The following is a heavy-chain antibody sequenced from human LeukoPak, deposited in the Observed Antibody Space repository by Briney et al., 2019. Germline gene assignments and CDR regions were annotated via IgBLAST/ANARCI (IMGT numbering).Heavy chain of an antibody. V-gene: IGHV1-46*01. CDR3: ARVALEVVTAIGDAFDI. J-gene: IGHJ3*02. CDR1: GYTFTNYY. D-gene: IGHD2-21*02. CDR2: INPSGGST. Sequence: GASVRVSCKASGYTFTNYYFHWVRQVPGQGLEWMGIINPSGGSTNYAQKFQGRVTMSRDTSTSTVYMELSSLRSEDTAVYYCARVALEVVTAIGDAFDIWGQGTMVTVSS.